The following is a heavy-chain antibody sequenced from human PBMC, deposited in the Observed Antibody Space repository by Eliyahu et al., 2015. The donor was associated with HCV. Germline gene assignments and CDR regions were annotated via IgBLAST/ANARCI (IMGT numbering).Heavy chain of an antibody. Sequence: EVQLVESGGVVVQPGGSLRLSCAASGFTFDDYTMHWVRQAPGKGLEWVSLISWDGGSTYYADSVKGRFTISRDNSKNSLYLQMNSLRTEDTALYYCAKGLNNWNDFHYYGMDVWGQGTTVTVSS. CDR3: AKGLNNWNDFHYYGMDV. CDR2: ISWDGGST. V-gene: IGHV3-43*01. CDR1: GFTFDDYT. J-gene: IGHJ6*02. D-gene: IGHD1-1*01.